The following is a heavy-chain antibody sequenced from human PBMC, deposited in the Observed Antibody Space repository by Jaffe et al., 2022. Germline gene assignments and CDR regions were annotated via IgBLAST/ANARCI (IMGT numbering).Heavy chain of an antibody. CDR3: AREGQYLDGDSSGYDDAFDI. J-gene: IGHJ3*02. CDR2: IIPILGIA. Sequence: QVQLVQSGAEVKKPGSSVKVSCKASGGTFSSYTISWVRQAPGQGLEWMGRIIPILGIANYAQKFQGRVTITADKSTSTAYMELSSLRSEDTAVYYCAREGQYLDGDSSGYDDAFDIWGQGTMVTVSS. CDR1: GGTFSSYT. D-gene: IGHD3-22*01. V-gene: IGHV1-69*08.